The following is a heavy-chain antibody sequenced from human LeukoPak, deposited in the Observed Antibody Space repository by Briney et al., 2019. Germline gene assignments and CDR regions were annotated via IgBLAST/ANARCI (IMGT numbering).Heavy chain of an antibody. J-gene: IGHJ3*01. Sequence: ASVKVSCKASGYTFSNYAINWVRQAPGQSLGWMGWINSDTGNTKYSVDFQARVTFTRDTSASTVYMELTNLRIEDMAVYYCARSESHYGDYYFDFWGQGTMLTVSS. D-gene: IGHD4-17*01. CDR3: ARSESHYGDYYFDF. CDR2: INSDTGNT. CDR1: GYTFSNYA. V-gene: IGHV1-3*03.